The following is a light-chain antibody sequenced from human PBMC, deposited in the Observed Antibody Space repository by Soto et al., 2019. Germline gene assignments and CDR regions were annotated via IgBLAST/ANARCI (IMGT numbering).Light chain of an antibody. CDR2: AAS. J-gene: IGKJ4*01. V-gene: IGKV1-39*01. CDR1: QSISSY. CDR3: QQSYSTPRLT. Sequence: DIQMTQSPSSLSASVGDRVTITCRASQSISSYLNWYQQKPGKAPKLLIYAASNLQSGVPSRFSGSGSGTDFTLTISSLQPEDFATYYCQQSYSTPRLTFDGGTKVESK.